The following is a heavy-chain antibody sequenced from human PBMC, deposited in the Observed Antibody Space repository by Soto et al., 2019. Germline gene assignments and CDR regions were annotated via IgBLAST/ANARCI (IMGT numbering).Heavy chain of an antibody. CDR3: ASLVGAVNTPLYYFDY. CDR2: IYYSGST. CDR1: GGSISSGGYY. J-gene: IGHJ4*02. Sequence: PSETLSLTCTVSGGSISSGGYYWSWIRQHPGKGLEWIGYIYYSGSTYYNPSLKSRVTISVDTSKNQFSLKLSSVTAADTAVYYCASLVGAVNTPLYYFDYWGQGTLVTVSS. D-gene: IGHD3-16*01. V-gene: IGHV4-31*03.